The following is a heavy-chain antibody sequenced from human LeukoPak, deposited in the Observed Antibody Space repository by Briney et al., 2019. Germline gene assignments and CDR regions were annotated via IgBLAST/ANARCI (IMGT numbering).Heavy chain of an antibody. V-gene: IGHV3-21*01. CDR1: GFTFSSYS. Sequence: PGGSLRLSCAASGFTFSSYSMNWVRQAPGKGLEWVSSISSSSSYIYYADSVKGRFTISRDNAKNSLYLQMNSLRAEDTAVYYCARDLEGVVVGHFDYWGQGTLVTVSS. D-gene: IGHD2-15*01. CDR2: ISSSSSYI. CDR3: ARDLEGVVVGHFDY. J-gene: IGHJ4*02.